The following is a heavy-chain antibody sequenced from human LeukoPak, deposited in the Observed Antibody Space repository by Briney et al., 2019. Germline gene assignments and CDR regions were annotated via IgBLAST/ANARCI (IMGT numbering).Heavy chain of an antibody. J-gene: IGHJ3*02. D-gene: IGHD4-17*01. CDR2: IYHTGST. Sequence: PSETLSLTCAVSGASISSGGYSWSWIRQPPGNGLEWIGYIYHTGSTYYNPSLKRRVTISVDRSKNQFSLKLSSVTAAGTAAYFCARATVSDAFDIWGQGTMVTVSS. CDR1: GASISSGGYS. CDR3: ARATVSDAFDI. V-gene: IGHV4-30-2*01.